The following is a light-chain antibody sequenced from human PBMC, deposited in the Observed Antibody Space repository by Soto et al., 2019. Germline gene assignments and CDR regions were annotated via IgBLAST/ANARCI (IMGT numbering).Light chain of an antibody. CDR1: SSDVGGYNY. J-gene: IGLJ1*01. CDR3: SSYTSSSTLV. V-gene: IGLV2-14*01. CDR2: EVS. Sequence: QSALTQPASVSGSPGQSITISCTGTSSDVGGYNYVSWYQQHPGKAPKLMIDEVSNRPSGVSNRFSGSKSGNTASLTISGLQAEDEADYYCSSYTSSSTLVFGTGPKLTVL.